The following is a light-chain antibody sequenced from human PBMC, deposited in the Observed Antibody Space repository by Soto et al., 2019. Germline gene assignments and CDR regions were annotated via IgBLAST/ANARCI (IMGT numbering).Light chain of an antibody. V-gene: IGKV3-20*01. J-gene: IGKJ1*01. Sequence: EIVLTQSPGTLSLSPGERGTLSCRASQSLSSSYLAWFQQKPGQAPRLLIYDASSRATGIPDRFSGSGSGTDFTLTNSRLEPEDFAVYYCQQYGNSPWTFGQGTKVEI. CDR3: QQYGNSPWT. CDR2: DAS. CDR1: QSLSSSY.